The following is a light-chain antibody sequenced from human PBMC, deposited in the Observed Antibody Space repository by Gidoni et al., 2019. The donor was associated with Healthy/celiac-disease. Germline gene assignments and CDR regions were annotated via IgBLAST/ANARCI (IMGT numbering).Light chain of an antibody. J-gene: IGLJ1*01. CDR1: SSDVGGYNY. CDR2: DVS. V-gene: IGLV2-14*01. CDR3: SSYTSSSTLLYV. Sequence: QSALTQPASVSGPPGQSITISCTGTSSDVGGYNYVSWYQKHPGKAPKLMIYDVSNRPSGVSNRFSGSKSGNTASLTISGLQAEDEADYYCSSYTSSSTLLYVFGTGTKVTVL.